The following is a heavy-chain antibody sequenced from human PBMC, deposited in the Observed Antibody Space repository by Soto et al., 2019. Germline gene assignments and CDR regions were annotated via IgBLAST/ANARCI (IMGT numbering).Heavy chain of an antibody. CDR2: IFYSGST. J-gene: IGHJ5*02. D-gene: IGHD3-9*01. Sequence: SETLSLTCTVSGGSISSYYWNWIRQPPGKGLEWIGYIFYSGSTNYNPSLKSRVTISVDTSKNQFSLKLNSVTAADTAVYYCASAYDILTGYYNVSNWFDPWGQGTLVTVSS. V-gene: IGHV4-59*01. CDR1: GGSISSYY. CDR3: ASAYDILTGYYNVSNWFDP.